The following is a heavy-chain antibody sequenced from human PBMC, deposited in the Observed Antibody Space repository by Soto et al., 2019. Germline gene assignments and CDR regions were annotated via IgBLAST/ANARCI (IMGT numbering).Heavy chain of an antibody. CDR3: ARGSGAADGAYHSFDV. CDR2: IIPIFGTS. J-gene: IGHJ3*01. V-gene: IGHV1-69*06. D-gene: IGHD4-17*01. CDR1: GDTFRTYV. Sequence: QVPVVQSGAEVKKPGSSVKVSCKTSGDTFRTYVISWVRQAPGQGLEWMGGIIPIFGTSNYAQKFKDRVTITADRSTSTAYMELTSLRSEDSAVYYCARGSGAADGAYHSFDVWGHGTMVIVSS.